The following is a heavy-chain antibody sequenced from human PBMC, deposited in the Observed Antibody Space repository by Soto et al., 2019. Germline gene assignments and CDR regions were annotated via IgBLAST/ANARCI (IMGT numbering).Heavy chain of an antibody. J-gene: IGHJ6*02. D-gene: IGHD1-26*01. Sequence: GGSLRLSCAASGFTFSDYYMSWIRQAPGKGLEWVSYISSSSSYTNYADSVKGRFTISRDNAKNSLYLQMNSLRAEDTAVYYCAREWDWDYYYYYGMDVWGQGTTVTVSS. CDR2: ISSSSSYT. CDR1: GFTFSDYY. V-gene: IGHV3-11*05. CDR3: AREWDWDYYYYYGMDV.